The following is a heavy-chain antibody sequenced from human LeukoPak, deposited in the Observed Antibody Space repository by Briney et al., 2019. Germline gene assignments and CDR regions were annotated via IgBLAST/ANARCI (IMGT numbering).Heavy chain of an antibody. Sequence: ASVKVSCKASGYTFTGYYMHWVRQAPGQGFEWMGWINPNSGGTNYAQKFQGRVTMTRDTSISTAYMELSRLRSDDTAVYYCATRYCSSTSCYAEYFQHWGQGTLVTVSS. D-gene: IGHD2-2*01. CDR1: GYTFTGYY. CDR2: INPNSGGT. V-gene: IGHV1-2*02. J-gene: IGHJ1*01. CDR3: ATRYCSSTSCYAEYFQH.